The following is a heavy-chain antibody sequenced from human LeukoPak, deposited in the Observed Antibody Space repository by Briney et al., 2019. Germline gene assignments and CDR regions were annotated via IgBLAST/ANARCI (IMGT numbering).Heavy chain of an antibody. J-gene: IGHJ6*02. CDR3: ARERMAMVRGVITYYGMDV. D-gene: IGHD3-10*01. CDR2: ISSSSSYI. Sequence: GGSLRLSCAATGFTFSSYSMNWVRQAPGKGREWVSSISSSSSYIYYADSVKGRFTISRDNAKNSLYLQMNSLRAEDTAVYYCARERMAMVRGVITYYGMDVWGQGTTVTVSS. CDR1: GFTFSSYS. V-gene: IGHV3-21*01.